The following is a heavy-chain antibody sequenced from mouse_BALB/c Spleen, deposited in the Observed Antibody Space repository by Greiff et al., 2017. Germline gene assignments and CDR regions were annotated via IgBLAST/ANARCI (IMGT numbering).Heavy chain of an antibody. D-gene: IGHD2-3*01. CDR3: ARAGRLLHYYAMDY. V-gene: IGHV5-9-4*01. J-gene: IGHJ4*01. CDR1: GFTFSSYA. CDR2: ISSGGSYT. Sequence: EVKLMESGGGLVKPGGSLKLSCAASGFTFSSYAMSWVRQSPEKRLEWVAEISSGGSYTYYPDTVTGRFTISRDNAKNTLYLEMSSLRSEDTAMYYCARAGRLLHYYAMDYWGQGTSVTVSS.